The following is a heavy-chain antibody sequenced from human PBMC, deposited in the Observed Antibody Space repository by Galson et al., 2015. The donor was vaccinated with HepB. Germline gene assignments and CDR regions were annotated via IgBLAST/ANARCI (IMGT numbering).Heavy chain of an antibody. Sequence: SLRLSCAASGFTFSSYAMSWVRQAPGKGLEWVSTISGSGGRRYYADSVNGRFTISRDNSKNTLYLQMNSLRVEDTAVYYCAKGSLWFGATVSYFDYWGQGTLVTVAS. CDR3: AKGSLWFGATVSYFDY. J-gene: IGHJ4*02. V-gene: IGHV3-23*01. CDR2: ISGSGGRR. D-gene: IGHD3-10*01. CDR1: GFTFSSYA.